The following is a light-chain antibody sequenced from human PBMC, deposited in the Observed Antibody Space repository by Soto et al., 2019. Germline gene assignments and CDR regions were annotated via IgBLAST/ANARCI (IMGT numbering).Light chain of an antibody. Sequence: QSALTHPRSVSGSPGQSVTISCTGTSSDVGGYNYVSWYQQHQGKAPKLMIYDVSKRTSGVPGRFSGPKTGNTASLAISGLQAEDEADYSRSLDGGTYVFGTGTKLTV. CDR2: DVS. V-gene: IGLV2-11*01. CDR3: SLDGGTYV. J-gene: IGLJ1*01. CDR1: SSDVGGYNY.